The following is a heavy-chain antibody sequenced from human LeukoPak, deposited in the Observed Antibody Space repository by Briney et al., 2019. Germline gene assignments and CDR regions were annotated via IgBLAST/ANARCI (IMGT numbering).Heavy chain of an antibody. CDR1: GFTFSSYS. V-gene: IGHV3-21*01. J-gene: IGHJ4*02. CDR3: VRVVPGTGSLDY. Sequence: GGSLTLSCAASGFTFSSYSMNWVRRAPGKGLERVSSISSSSSYMFYAGSVMGRFTNSRDNAKKSLYLQMNNLRAEDTAIYYCVRVVPGTGSLDYWGQGTLVTVSS. CDR2: ISSSSSYM. D-gene: IGHD1-1*01.